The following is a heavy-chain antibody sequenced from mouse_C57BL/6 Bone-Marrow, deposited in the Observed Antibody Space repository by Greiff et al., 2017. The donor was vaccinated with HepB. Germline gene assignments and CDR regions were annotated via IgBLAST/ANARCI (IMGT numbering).Heavy chain of an antibody. V-gene: IGHV5-4*03. J-gene: IGHJ4*01. CDR3: ARGPFITTVVAGAMDY. CDR2: ISDGGSYT. CDR1: GFTFSSYA. Sequence: EVKVVESGGGLVKPGGSLKLSCAASGFTFSSYAMSWVRQTPEKRLEWVATISDGGSYTYYPDNVKGRFTISRDNAKNNLYLQMSHLKSEDTAMYYCARGPFITTVVAGAMDYWGQGTSVTVSS. D-gene: IGHD1-1*01.